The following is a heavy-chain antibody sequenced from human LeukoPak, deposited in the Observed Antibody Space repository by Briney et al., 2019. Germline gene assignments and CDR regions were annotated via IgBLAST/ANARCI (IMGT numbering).Heavy chain of an antibody. D-gene: IGHD1-26*01. Sequence: GGSLRLSCAASGFTFSSYAMSWVRQAPGKGLEWVSAVSGSGGSTYSADSVKGRFTISRDNSKNMVYLQTSSLRAEDTAVYYCARAGSWSSRPYFDYWGQGILVSVSS. CDR3: ARAGSWSSRPYFDY. CDR2: VSGSGGST. CDR1: GFTFSSYA. J-gene: IGHJ4*02. V-gene: IGHV3-23*01.